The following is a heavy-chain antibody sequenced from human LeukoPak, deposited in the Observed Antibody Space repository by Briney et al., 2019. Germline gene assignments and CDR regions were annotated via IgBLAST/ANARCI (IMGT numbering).Heavy chain of an antibody. V-gene: IGHV3-23*01. Sequence: PGGSLRLSCAASEFTFNNYAMSWVRQAPGKGLEWVSTISGSGVSTYYADSVKGRFTISRDNSKNTVFLQMNSLRAEDTAVYYCAKVRYYYDSSGYHYWGQGTLVTVSS. CDR1: EFTFNNYA. J-gene: IGHJ4*02. CDR3: AKVRYYYDSSGYHY. CDR2: ISGSGVST. D-gene: IGHD3-22*01.